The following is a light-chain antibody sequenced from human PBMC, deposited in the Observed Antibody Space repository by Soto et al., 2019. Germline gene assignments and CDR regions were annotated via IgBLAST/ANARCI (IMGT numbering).Light chain of an antibody. Sequence: EIVMTQSPATLSLSPGERATLSCRASQSVSSDLAWYHQKPGQAPRLLIYGASTRATGIPARFSGSGSGTEFTLTISSLQPEDFATYYCQQSYSTPRITFGQGTRLEIK. J-gene: IGKJ5*01. V-gene: IGKV3-15*01. CDR1: QSVSSD. CDR2: GAS. CDR3: QQSYSTPRIT.